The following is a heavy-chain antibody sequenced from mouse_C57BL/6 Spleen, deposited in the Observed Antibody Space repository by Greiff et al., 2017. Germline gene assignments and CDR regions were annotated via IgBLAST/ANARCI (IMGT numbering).Heavy chain of an antibody. J-gene: IGHJ2*01. CDR2: ISDGGSYT. CDR3: ARESYGGNFDY. Sequence: EVQGVESGGGLVKPGGSLKLSCAASGFTFSSYAMSWVRQTPEKRLEWVATISDGGSYTYYPDNVKGRFTISRDNAENNLYLQMSHLKSEDTAMYYCARESYGGNFDYWGQGTTLTVSS. CDR1: GFTFSSYA. V-gene: IGHV5-4*01. D-gene: IGHD1-1*01.